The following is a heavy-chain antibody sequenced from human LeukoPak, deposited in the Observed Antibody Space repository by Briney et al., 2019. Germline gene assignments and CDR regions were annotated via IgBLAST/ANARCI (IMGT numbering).Heavy chain of an antibody. J-gene: IGHJ4*02. V-gene: IGHV1-18*01. D-gene: IGHD2-2*01. Sequence: ASVKVSCKASGYTFTSYGISWVRQAPGQGLEWMGWISTYNGHTNYAQKLQGRVTMTTDTFTNTAYMELTSLRSDDTAVYYCAREGSNSVLAVPGNWGQGILVTVSS. CDR2: ISTYNGHT. CDR3: AREGSNSVLAVPGN. CDR1: GYTFTSYG.